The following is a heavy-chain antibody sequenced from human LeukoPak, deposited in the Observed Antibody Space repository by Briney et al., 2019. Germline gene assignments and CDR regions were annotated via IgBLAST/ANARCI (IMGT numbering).Heavy chain of an antibody. J-gene: IGHJ6*02. D-gene: IGHD4-23*01. CDR2: SRDKAKSYTT. V-gene: IGHV3-72*01. CDR3: ARGGNYLSYFYGMDV. Sequence: GESLRLSCAASGFTFSDHYIDWVRQAPGKGLEWVGRSRDKAKSYTTEYAASVKGRFTISRDDSKSSVYLQMNSLKTEDTAVYYCARGGNYLSYFYGMDVWGQGTTVTVSS. CDR1: GFTFSDHY.